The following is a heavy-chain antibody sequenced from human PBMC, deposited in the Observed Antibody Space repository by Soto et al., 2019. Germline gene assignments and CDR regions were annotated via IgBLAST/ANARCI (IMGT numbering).Heavy chain of an antibody. Sequence: GAPVKVSCKASGGTFSSYAISWVRQAPGQGLEWMGGIIPIFGTANYAQKFQGRVTITADESTSTAYMELSSLRSEDTAVYYCARDIGAAAPFDYWGQGTLVTVSS. J-gene: IGHJ4*02. CDR2: IIPIFGTA. D-gene: IGHD6-13*01. V-gene: IGHV1-69*01. CDR1: GGTFSSYA. CDR3: ARDIGAAAPFDY.